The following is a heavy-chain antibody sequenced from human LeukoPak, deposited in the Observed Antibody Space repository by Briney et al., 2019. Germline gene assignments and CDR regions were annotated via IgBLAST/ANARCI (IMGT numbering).Heavy chain of an antibody. V-gene: IGHV4-4*07. Sequence: PSETLSLTCSVSGDSISYFYWSWIRQAAGKGLEWIGRFSSSGSTNYNPSLKSRVTISVDTSKNQFSLKLRSVTAADTAVYYCGRVTGYMIEDYFDYWGQGTLVTVSS. CDR2: FSSSGST. CDR3: GRVTGYMIEDYFDY. CDR1: GDSISYFY. D-gene: IGHD3-22*01. J-gene: IGHJ4*02.